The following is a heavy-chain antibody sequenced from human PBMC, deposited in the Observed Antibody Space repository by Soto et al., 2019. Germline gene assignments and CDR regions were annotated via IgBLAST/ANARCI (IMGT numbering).Heavy chain of an antibody. J-gene: IGHJ3*02. CDR1: GFTFISYA. Sequence: GGSLRLSCAASGFTFISYAMSWGRQAPWKGLEWVSAISGSGGSTYYADSVKGRFTISRDNSKNTLYLQMNSLRAEDTAVYYCANKGYCSGGSCYGFGAFDIWGQGTMVTVS. CDR3: ANKGYCSGGSCYGFGAFDI. V-gene: IGHV3-23*01. CDR2: ISGSGGST. D-gene: IGHD2-15*01.